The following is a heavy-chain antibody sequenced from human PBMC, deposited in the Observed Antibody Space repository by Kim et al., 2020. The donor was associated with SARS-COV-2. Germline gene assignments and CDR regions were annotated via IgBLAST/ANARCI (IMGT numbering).Heavy chain of an antibody. CDR2: IDPSDSYT. D-gene: IGHD2-2*01. V-gene: IGHV5-10-1*01. Sequence: ESLKISCKGSGYSFTSYWISWVRQMPGKGLEWMGRIDPSDSYTNYSPSFQGHVTISADKSISTAYLQWSSLKASDTAMYYCARLAKYQLLWYEVDAFDIWGQGTIVTVSS. CDR1: GYSFTSYW. J-gene: IGHJ3*02. CDR3: ARLAKYQLLWYEVDAFDI.